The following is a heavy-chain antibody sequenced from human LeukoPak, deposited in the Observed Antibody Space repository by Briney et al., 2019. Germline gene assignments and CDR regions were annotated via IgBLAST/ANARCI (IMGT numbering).Heavy chain of an antibody. CDR2: ISSTSSYI. V-gene: IGHV3-21*01. CDR3: AKGLPGIAVAGIDY. CDR1: GFTFSNYN. Sequence: PGGSLRLSCAASGFTFSNYNFYWVRQAPGKGLEWVSSISSTSSYIYYADSVKGRFTISRDNAKNSLYLQMNSLRAEDTAVYYCAKGLPGIAVAGIDYWGQGTLVTVSS. D-gene: IGHD6-19*01. J-gene: IGHJ4*02.